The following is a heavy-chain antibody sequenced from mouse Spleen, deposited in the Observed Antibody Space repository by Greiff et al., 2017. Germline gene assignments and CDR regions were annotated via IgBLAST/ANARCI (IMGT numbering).Heavy chain of an antibody. CDR2: IWSGGST. CDR3: ARNEGYGPWFAY. CDR1: GFSLTSYG. V-gene: IGHV2-2*01. D-gene: IGHD1-1*02. J-gene: IGHJ3*01. Sequence: VQLQQSGPGLVQPSQSLSITCTVSGFSLTSYGVHWVRQSPGKGLEWLGVIWSGGSTDYNAAFISRLSISKDNSKSQVFFKMNSLQPDDTAIYYCARNEGYGPWFAYWGQGTLVTVSA.